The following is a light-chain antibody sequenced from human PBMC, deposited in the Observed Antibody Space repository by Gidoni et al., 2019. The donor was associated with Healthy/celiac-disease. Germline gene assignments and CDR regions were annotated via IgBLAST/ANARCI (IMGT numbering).Light chain of an antibody. J-gene: IGKJ1*01. CDR1: QSISSY. V-gene: IGKV1-39*01. CDR3: QQSYSTLWT. Sequence: IPMTPSPSSLSASVGDRVTITCRASQSISSYLNWYQQKPGKAPKLLIYAASSLQSGVPSRFSGSGSGTDFTLTISSLQPEDFATYYCQQSYSTLWTFGQXTKVEIK. CDR2: AAS.